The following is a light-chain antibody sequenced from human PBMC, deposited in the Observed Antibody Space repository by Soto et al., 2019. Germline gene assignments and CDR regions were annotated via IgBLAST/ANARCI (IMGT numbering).Light chain of an antibody. J-gene: IGKJ1*01. V-gene: IGKV3D-20*01. CDR2: DAS. Sequence: EIVLTQSPATLSLSPGERATLSCGASQSVSSSYLVWYQQKPGLAPRLLIYDASNRATGIPARFSGSGSGTDFTLTISRLEPEDFAVYYCQQYGTSPWTFGQGTKVDI. CDR3: QQYGTSPWT. CDR1: QSVSSSY.